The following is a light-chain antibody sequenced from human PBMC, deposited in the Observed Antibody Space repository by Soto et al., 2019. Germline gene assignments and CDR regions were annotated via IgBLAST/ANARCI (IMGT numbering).Light chain of an antibody. Sequence: DIQLTQSPSFLSASVGDRVTITCRASQGISSYLAWYQQKPGKAPKLLLYAASTLQSGVPSRFRGSGSGTEFTITISSLQPEDFATYYCQQLNSYPLLTFGGGTKVEIK. CDR1: QGISSY. J-gene: IGKJ4*01. CDR2: AAS. V-gene: IGKV1-9*01. CDR3: QQLNSYPLLT.